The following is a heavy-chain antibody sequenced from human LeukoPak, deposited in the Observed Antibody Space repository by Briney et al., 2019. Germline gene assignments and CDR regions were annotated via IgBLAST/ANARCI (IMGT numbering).Heavy chain of an antibody. V-gene: IGHV3-21*05. CDR3: ARWGLGPSFDY. CDR2: ISAGSDYI. J-gene: IGHJ4*02. CDR1: GFTFQTYS. D-gene: IGHD1-26*01. Sequence: GGSLRLSCTVSGFTFQTYSMNWVRQAPGKGLEWISYISAGSDYIYYTDSVKGRFTISRDNAKNSLYLQLNSLRVEDTAVYYCARWGLGPSFDYWGRGTLVTVSS.